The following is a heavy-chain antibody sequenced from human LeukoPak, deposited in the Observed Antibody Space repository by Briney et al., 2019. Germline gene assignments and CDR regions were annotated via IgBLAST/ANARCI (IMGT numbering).Heavy chain of an antibody. V-gene: IGHV1-2*02. CDR3: ARDLYGDYGYYYYGLDV. CDR1: GYTFTGYY. CDR2: INPNSGGT. Sequence: ASAKVSCKASGYTFTGYYMHWVRQAPGQGLEWMGWINPNSGGTNYAQKFQGRVTMTRDTSISTAYMELSRLRSDDTAVYYCARDLYGDYGYYYYGLDVWGQGTTVTVSS. J-gene: IGHJ6*02. D-gene: IGHD4-17*01.